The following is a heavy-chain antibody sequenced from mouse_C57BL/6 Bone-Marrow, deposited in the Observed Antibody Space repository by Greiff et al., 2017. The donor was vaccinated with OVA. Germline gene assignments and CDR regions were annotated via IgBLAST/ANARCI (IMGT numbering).Heavy chain of an antibody. V-gene: IGHV5-6*01. CDR3: ARQLRLGKFDY. Sequence: EVHLVESGGDFVKPGGSLKLSCAASGFTFSSYGMSWVRQTPDKRLEWVATISSGGSYTYYPDSVKGRFTISRDNAKNTLYLQMSSLKSEDTAMYYCARQLRLGKFDYWGQGTTLTVSS. J-gene: IGHJ2*01. D-gene: IGHD3-2*02. CDR1: GFTFSSYG. CDR2: ISSGGSYT.